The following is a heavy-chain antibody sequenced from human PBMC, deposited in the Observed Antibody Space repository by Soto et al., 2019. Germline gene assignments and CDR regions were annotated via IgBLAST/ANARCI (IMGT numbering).Heavy chain of an antibody. CDR2: ITETGDDT. CDR3: TKASSDRNHMEV. J-gene: IGHJ6*02. CDR1: GFTFGNFV. Sequence: EVQLLESGGGLVQPGGSLRLSCAASGFTFGNFVMRWVRQTPGKGLEWVSTITETGDDTYYTDSVKGRFTVSRDNSKNTLYLQMTDLRAEDTARYYCTKASSDRNHMEVWGPGTTVTVSS. V-gene: IGHV3-23*01.